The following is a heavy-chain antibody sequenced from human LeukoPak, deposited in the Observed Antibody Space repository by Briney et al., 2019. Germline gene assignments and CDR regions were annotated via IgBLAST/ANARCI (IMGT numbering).Heavy chain of an antibody. CDR3: AKHWGDWLARVPLPYDY. V-gene: IGHV3-23*01. CDR2: ISGSGGST. D-gene: IGHD3-16*01. Sequence: PGGTLRLSCAASGFTFSSYGMSWVRQAPGKGLEWVSAISGSGGSTYYADSVKGRFTISRDNSKNTLYLQMNSLRAEDTAVYYCAKHWGDWLARVPLPYDYWGQGTLVTVSS. CDR1: GFTFSSYG. J-gene: IGHJ4*02.